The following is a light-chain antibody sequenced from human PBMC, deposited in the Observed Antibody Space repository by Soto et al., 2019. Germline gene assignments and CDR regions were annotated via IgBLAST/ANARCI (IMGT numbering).Light chain of an antibody. V-gene: IGKV1-39*01. CDR2: GAS. Sequence: DIQITQSPSSLSASVVDRVTITCRASQSISSYLNWYQQKPGRAPKLLIYGASDLQSGVPSRFSGSGSGTDFTLTISSLQSEDFATYYCQQTYNTPPWTFGQGTKVDI. CDR3: QQTYNTPPWT. CDR1: QSISSY. J-gene: IGKJ1*01.